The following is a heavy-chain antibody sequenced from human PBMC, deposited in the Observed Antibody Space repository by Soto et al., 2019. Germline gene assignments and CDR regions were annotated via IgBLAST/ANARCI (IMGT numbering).Heavy chain of an antibody. CDR1: GFTLSSYG. Sequence: GGSLRLSCAASGFTLSSYGMHWVRQAPGKGLEWVAVISYDGSNKYYADSVKGRFTISRDNSKNTLYLQMNGLRAEDTAVYYCAKAIAVAGLGYWGQGTLVTVSS. V-gene: IGHV3-30*18. CDR2: ISYDGSNK. CDR3: AKAIAVAGLGY. J-gene: IGHJ4*02. D-gene: IGHD6-19*01.